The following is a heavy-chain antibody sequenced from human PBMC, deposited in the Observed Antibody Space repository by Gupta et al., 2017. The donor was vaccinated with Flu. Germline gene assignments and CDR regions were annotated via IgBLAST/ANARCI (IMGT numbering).Heavy chain of an antibody. CDR3: ARGPFHPSIAARLSGNWYFDL. Sequence: QVQLQQWGAGLLKPSETLSLTCAVYGGSFSGYYWSWIRQPPGKGLEWIGEINHSGSTNYNPSLKSRVTISVDTSKNQFSLKLSSVTAADTAVYYCARGPFHPSIAARLSGNWYFDLWGRGTLVTVSS. J-gene: IGHJ2*01. V-gene: IGHV4-34*01. CDR1: GGSFSGYY. D-gene: IGHD6-6*01. CDR2: INHSGST.